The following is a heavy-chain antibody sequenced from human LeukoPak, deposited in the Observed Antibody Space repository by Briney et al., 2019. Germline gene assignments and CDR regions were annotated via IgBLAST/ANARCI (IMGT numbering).Heavy chain of an antibody. J-gene: IGHJ6*02. V-gene: IGHV1-46*01. CDR1: GYTFTSYY. Sequence: ASVKVSCKASGYTFTSYYMHWVRQAPGQGLEWMGIINPSGGSTSYAQKFQGRVTMTRDTSTSTVYMELSSLRSEDTAVYYCARDFDYDFWSGYSVGMSPLSYGMDVWGQGTTVTVSS. D-gene: IGHD3-3*01. CDR3: ARDFDYDFWSGYSVGMSPLSYGMDV. CDR2: INPSGGST.